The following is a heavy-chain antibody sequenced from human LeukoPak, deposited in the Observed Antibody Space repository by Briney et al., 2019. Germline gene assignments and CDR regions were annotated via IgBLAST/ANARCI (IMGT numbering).Heavy chain of an antibody. V-gene: IGHV3-30*02. D-gene: IGHD3-22*01. CDR1: RFTFSTYG. Sequence: GGSLRLSCAASRFTFSTYGMHWVRQAPGKGLEWVAFIRYDGSNKYYADSVKGRFTISRDNSKNTLYLQMNSLRAEDTAVYYCAKDFVIYDSSGYSIDYWGQGTLVTVSS. J-gene: IGHJ4*02. CDR2: IRYDGSNK. CDR3: AKDFVIYDSSGYSIDY.